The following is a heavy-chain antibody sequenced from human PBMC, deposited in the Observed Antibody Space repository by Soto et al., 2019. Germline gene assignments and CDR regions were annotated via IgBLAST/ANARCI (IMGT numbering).Heavy chain of an antibody. CDR2: ISYSGTT. D-gene: IGHD4-17*01. CDR1: GGSISSGNYY. J-gene: IGHJ4*02. Sequence: SETLSLTCTVSGGSISSGNYYWSWIRQPPGKGLEWIGFISYSGTTHYSASLRSRVSISVDTSKNQFSLDLSSVTAADTAVYYCATMGTPVTGLYYFDYGGQGTLVTVS. CDR3: ATMGTPVTGLYYFDY. V-gene: IGHV4-30-4*01.